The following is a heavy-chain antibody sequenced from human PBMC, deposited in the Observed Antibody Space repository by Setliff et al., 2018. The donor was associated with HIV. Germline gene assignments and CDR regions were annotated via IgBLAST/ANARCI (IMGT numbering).Heavy chain of an antibody. V-gene: IGHV4-61*05. CDR1: GDSISSSTFY. D-gene: IGHD2-21*02. CDR2: IYYSGST. CDR3: ASADCGGDCYSQTRKFYYYYYMDV. Sequence: LSLTCTVSGDSISSSTFYWGWIRQPPGKGLEWIGYIYYSGSTNYNPSPKSRVTISVDTSKNQFSLKLSSVTAADTAVYYCASADCGGDCYSQTRKFYYYYYMDVWGKGTTVTVSS. J-gene: IGHJ6*03.